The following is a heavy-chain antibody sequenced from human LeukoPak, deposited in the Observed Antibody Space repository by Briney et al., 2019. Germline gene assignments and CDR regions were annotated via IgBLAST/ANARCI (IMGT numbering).Heavy chain of an antibody. CDR1: GFTFSSYS. Sequence: GGSLRLSCAASGFTFSSYSMNWVRQAPGKGLEWVSSISSSSSYIYYADSVKGRFTISRDNAKNSLYLQMNSLRAEDTAVYYCARDHDYHILTGYVGAFDIWGQGTMVTVSS. D-gene: IGHD3-9*01. J-gene: IGHJ3*02. CDR2: ISSSSSYI. CDR3: ARDHDYHILTGYVGAFDI. V-gene: IGHV3-21*01.